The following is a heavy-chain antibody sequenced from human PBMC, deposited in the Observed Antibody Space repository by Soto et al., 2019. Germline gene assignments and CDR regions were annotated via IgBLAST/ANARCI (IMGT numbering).Heavy chain of an antibody. CDR3: ASEGSRPYYYSGMGV. V-gene: IGHV1-18*01. CDR2: ISTYNGDT. J-gene: IGHJ6*02. CDR1: GYSFTTYG. D-gene: IGHD3-16*01. Sequence: ASVKVSCTACGYSFTTYGSSWLRQAPGQGLEWMGWISTYNGDTDYAQNLQGRVTMTTDTSTTTAYMELRSLRSDDTAVYYCASEGSRPYYYSGMGVWGQGTTVTVSS.